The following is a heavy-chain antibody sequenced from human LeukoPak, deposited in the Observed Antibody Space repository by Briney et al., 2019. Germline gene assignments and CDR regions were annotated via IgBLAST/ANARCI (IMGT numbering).Heavy chain of an antibody. CDR1: GYTFTDYY. CDR3: AREIAATGTKAFDV. Sequence: ASVKVSCKASGYTFTDYYIHWVRQAPGQGLEWMGWINPNRGGTNYAQNFQGRVTMTRDTPISKAYMELSRLTSDDMAVYYCAREIAATGTKAFDVWGQGTMVTVSS. J-gene: IGHJ3*01. CDR2: INPNRGGT. D-gene: IGHD6-13*01. V-gene: IGHV1-2*02.